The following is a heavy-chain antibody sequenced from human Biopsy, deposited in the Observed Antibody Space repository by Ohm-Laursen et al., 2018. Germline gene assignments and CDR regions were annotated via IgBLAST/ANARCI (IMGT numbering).Heavy chain of an antibody. CDR2: IYYSWIT. D-gene: IGHD3-10*01. Sequence: SETLSLTCTVSGGSVRSPDHRWNWIRRAPGKGLEWIGNIYYSWITFYSPSLRGRVTMDLDTSKNQFSLRLRSVTSADTAVYFCARAYFYGVGTSNYFFDSWGQGALVTVSS. V-gene: IGHV4-61*08. CDR3: ARAYFYGVGTSNYFFDS. CDR1: GGSVRSPDHR. J-gene: IGHJ4*02.